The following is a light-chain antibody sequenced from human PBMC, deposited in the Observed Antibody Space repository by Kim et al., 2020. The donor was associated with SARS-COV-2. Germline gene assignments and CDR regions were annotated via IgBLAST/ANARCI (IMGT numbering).Light chain of an antibody. Sequence: QSALTQPASVSGSPGQSITISCTGTSSDVGGYNYVSWYQQHPGKAPKLMIYDVTNRPSGVSNRFSGSKSGNTASLTISGLQAEDEADYYCSSKTRSNLVVFGGGTKLTVL. CDR1: SSDVGGYNY. J-gene: IGLJ2*01. V-gene: IGLV2-14*03. CDR2: DVT. CDR3: SSKTRSNLVV.